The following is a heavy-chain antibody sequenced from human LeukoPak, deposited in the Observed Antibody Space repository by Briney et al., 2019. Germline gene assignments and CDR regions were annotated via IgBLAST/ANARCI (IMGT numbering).Heavy chain of an antibody. V-gene: IGHV3-48*01. CDR2: ISASETSI. J-gene: IGHJ4*02. CDR1: GLIFRDAW. CDR3: VRDNLENQWLERSY. Sequence: GGSLRLSCAASGLIFRDAWMNWVRQAPGKGLEWVSQISASETSIKYADSVRGRFTISRDNVKNSVYLQMNSLRAEDTAIYYCVRDNLENQWLERSYWGQGTLVTVSS. D-gene: IGHD6-19*01.